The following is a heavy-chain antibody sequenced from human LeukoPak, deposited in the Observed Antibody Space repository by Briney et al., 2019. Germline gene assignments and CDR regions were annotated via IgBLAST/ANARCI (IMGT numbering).Heavy chain of an antibody. CDR1: GFTFSNYW. V-gene: IGHV3-53*01. CDR2: IYSGGRT. J-gene: IGHJ4*02. Sequence: GGSLRLSCVASGFTFSNYWMSWVRQAPGKGLEWVSVIYSGGRTFYADSVKGRFTISRDNSKNTLYLQMNSLRAEDTAVYYCAIYDSSGYYNYWGQGTLVTVSS. CDR3: AIYDSSGYYNY. D-gene: IGHD3-22*01.